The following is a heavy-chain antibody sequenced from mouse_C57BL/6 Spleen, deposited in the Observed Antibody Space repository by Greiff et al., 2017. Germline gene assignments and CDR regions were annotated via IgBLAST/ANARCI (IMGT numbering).Heavy chain of an antibody. CDR3: ARGWDVQAWFAY. J-gene: IGHJ3*01. V-gene: IGHV5-4*03. CDR2: ISDGGSYT. CDR1: GFTFSSYA. D-gene: IGHD4-1*01. Sequence: EVKLMESGGGLVKPGGSLKLSCAASGFTFSSYAMSWVRQTPEKRLAWVATISDGGSYTYYPDNVKGRFTISRDNAKNNRYLQMSHLKSEDTAMYYCARGWDVQAWFAYWGQGTLVTVSA.